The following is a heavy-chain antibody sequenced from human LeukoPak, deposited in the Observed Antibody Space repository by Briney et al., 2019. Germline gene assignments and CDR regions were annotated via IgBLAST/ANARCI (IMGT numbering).Heavy chain of an antibody. CDR1: GFTFSSYS. J-gene: IGHJ4*02. CDR3: ARNTYYYDSSGYPTY. V-gene: IGHV3-21*01. Sequence: GGSLRLSCAASGFTFSSYSMNWVRQAPGKGLEWVSSISSSSSYIYYADAVKGRFTISRDNAKNSLYLQMNSLRAEDTAVYYCARNTYYYDSSGYPTYWGQGTLVTVSS. D-gene: IGHD3-22*01. CDR2: ISSSSSYI.